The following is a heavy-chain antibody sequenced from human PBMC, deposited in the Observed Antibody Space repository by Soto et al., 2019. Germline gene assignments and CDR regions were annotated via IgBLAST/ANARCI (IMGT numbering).Heavy chain of an antibody. CDR2: ISGSGGST. J-gene: IGHJ4*02. Sequence: GSLRLSCAASGFTFSIYVMSWVRQAPGKGLEWVSTISGSGGSTYSADSVKGRFTISRDNSKNTLYVQMNSLRVEDTAVYYCARWGRFNAGFDYWGQGTLVTVSS. CDR1: GFTFSIYV. CDR3: ARWGRFNAGFDY. V-gene: IGHV3-23*01. D-gene: IGHD2-2*01.